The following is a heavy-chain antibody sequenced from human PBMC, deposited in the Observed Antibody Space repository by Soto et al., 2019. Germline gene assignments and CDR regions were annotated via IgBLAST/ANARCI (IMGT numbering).Heavy chain of an antibody. CDR1: GFTFGDYA. V-gene: IGHV3-49*04. Sequence: LRLSCTASGFTFGDYAMSWVRQAPGKGLEWVGFIRSKAYGGTTEYAASVKGRFTISRDDSKSIAYLQMNSLKTEDTAVYYCTILEIVVVPGAFDIWGQGTIVTVSS. CDR3: TILEIVVVPGAFDI. D-gene: IGHD3-22*01. CDR2: IRSKAYGGTT. J-gene: IGHJ3*02.